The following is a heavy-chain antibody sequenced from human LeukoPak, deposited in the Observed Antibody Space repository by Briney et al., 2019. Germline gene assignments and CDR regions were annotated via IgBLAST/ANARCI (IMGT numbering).Heavy chain of an antibody. V-gene: IGHV4-39*07. D-gene: IGHD3-3*01. CDR3: ARVIPHGWRQNDF. J-gene: IGHJ4*02. CDR1: GGSITTSSYY. Sequence: SETLSLTCTVSGGSITTSSYYWGWIRQPPGKGLEWIGSIYYSGSTYYNPSLKSRVTISIDTSNNQFSLRLSSVTAADTATYFCARVIPHGWRQNDFWGQGTLVTVSS. CDR2: IYYSGST.